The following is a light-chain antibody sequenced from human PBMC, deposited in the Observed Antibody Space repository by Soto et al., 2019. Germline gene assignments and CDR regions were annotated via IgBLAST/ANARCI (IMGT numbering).Light chain of an antibody. CDR1: SSNIRGNS. CDR2: TND. V-gene: IGLV1-44*01. Sequence: QPVLSQPPSASGTPGQRVTISCSGSSSNIRGNSVNWYQQLPGTAPKLLIYTNDHRPSGVPDRFSGSKSGTSASLAISGLQSEDEADYYCAAWDDTLSGVVFGGGTKVTVL. CDR3: AAWDDTLSGVV. J-gene: IGLJ3*02.